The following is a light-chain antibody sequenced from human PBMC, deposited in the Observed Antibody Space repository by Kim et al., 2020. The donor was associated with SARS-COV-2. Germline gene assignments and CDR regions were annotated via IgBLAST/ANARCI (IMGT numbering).Light chain of an antibody. CDR3: QQYNDWPPRVT. CDR2: GAS. Sequence: PGERATLSCRASQSVSSNLAWYQQKPGQAPRLLIYGASSRATGIPARFSGSGSGTEFTLSIRGLQSEDFAVYYCQQYNDWPPRVTFGQGTKLEI. J-gene: IGKJ2*01. V-gene: IGKV3-15*01. CDR1: QSVSSN.